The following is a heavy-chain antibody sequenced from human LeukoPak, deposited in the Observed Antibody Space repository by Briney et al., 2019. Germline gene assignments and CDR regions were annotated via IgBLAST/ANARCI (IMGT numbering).Heavy chain of an antibody. J-gene: IGHJ4*02. CDR3: AKSIDSGGYPLGDS. V-gene: IGHV3-23*01. Sequence: GGSLRLSCTGSGFAIPNDGMAWVRQAPGKGLEWISSIGAGVTGKYYAACVRGRFTISKDNSKKTVFLQMNSLRAEDTALYYCAKSIDSGGYPLGDSWGQGTLVIVSS. CDR1: GFAIPNDG. D-gene: IGHD3-22*01. CDR2: IGAGVTGK.